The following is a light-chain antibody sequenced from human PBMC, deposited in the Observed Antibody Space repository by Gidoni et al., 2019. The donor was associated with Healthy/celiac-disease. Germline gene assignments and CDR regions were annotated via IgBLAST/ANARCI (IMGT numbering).Light chain of an antibody. J-gene: IGKJ1*01. CDR1: QSISSW. CDR2: KAS. Sequence: DIQMTQSPSTLSASVGDRVTITCRASQSISSWLAWYQQKPGKAPKLLIYKASSLESGVPSRFNGSGSGTEFTLTISSLQPDDFATYYCQQYWTFXQXTKVEIK. V-gene: IGKV1-5*03. CDR3: QQYWT.